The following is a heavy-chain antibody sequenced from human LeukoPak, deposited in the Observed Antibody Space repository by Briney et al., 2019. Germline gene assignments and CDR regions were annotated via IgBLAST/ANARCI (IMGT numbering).Heavy chain of an antibody. V-gene: IGHV4-39*01. CDR2: IYYSGST. D-gene: IGHD2-2*01. CDR3: ARSQATAMVSDY. CDR1: GGSLNSSSYY. Sequence: PSETLSLTCTVSGGSLNSSSYYWGWIRQPPGKGLEWIGSIYYSGSTYYNPSLKSRVTISVDTSKNQFSLKLSSVTAADTAVYFCARSQATAMVSDYWGQGTLVTVSS. J-gene: IGHJ4*02.